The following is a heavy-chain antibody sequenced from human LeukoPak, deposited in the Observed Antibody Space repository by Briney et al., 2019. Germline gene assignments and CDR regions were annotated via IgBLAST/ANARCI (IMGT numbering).Heavy chain of an antibody. D-gene: IGHD6-13*01. J-gene: IGHJ1*01. V-gene: IGHV3-23*01. Sequence: PGGSLRLSCAASGITFSNFGMSWVRQAPGKGLEGVSGISGNGGSTYYADSVKGRFTISRDNSKNSLYLLMDSLRAEDTAMYYCATHRYTSSAYYFLQWGQGTLVTVSS. CDR3: ATHRYTSSAYYFLQ. CDR2: ISGNGGST. CDR1: GITFSNFG.